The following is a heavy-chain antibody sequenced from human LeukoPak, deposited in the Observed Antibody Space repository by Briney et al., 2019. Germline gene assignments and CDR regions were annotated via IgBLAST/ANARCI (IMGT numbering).Heavy chain of an antibody. D-gene: IGHD3-22*01. CDR2: ISAYNGNT. V-gene: IGHV1-18*01. CDR3: ARDRVNSSGYPYFDY. Sequence: ASVKVSCKASGYTFTSYGISWVRQAPGQGLEWMGWISAYNGNTNYAQKLQGRVTMTTDTSTSTAYMELRSLRSDDTAVYYCARDRVNSSGYPYFDYWGQGTLVTVSS. J-gene: IGHJ4*02. CDR1: GYTFTSYG.